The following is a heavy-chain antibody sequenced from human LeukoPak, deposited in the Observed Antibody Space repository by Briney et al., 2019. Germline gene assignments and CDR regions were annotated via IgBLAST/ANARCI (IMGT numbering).Heavy chain of an antibody. V-gene: IGHV3-48*03. CDR1: GFTFSSYE. CDR2: ISSSGSTI. J-gene: IGHJ6*03. D-gene: IGHD6-19*01. Sequence: GGSLRLSCAASGFTFSSYEMNWVRQAPGKGLEWVSYISSSGSTIYYADSVKGRFTISRDNAKNSLYLQMNSLRAEDAAVYYCARAGGWGYYYYYMDVWGKGTTVTVSS. CDR3: ARAGGWGYYYYYMDV.